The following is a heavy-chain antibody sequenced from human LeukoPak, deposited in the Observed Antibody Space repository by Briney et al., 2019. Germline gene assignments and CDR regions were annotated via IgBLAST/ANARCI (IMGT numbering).Heavy chain of an antibody. CDR3: ARPSGGTPFKRFDY. CDR2: IYTSGST. J-gene: IGHJ4*02. Sequence: PSETLSLTCTVSGGSISSGSYYWSWIRQPAGKGLEWIGLIYTSGSTNYNPSLKSRVTISVDTSKNQFSLKLSSVTAADTAVYYCARPSGGTPFKRFDYWGEGTLVTVSS. D-gene: IGHD1-14*01. V-gene: IGHV4-61*02. CDR1: GGSISSGSYY.